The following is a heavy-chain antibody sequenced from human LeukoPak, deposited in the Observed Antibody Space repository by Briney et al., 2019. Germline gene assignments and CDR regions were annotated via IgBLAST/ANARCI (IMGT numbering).Heavy chain of an antibody. Sequence: ASVKVSCKASGYTFTSYYMHWVRQAPGQGLEWMGIINPSGGSASYAQKFQGRVTMTRDTSTSTVYMELSSLRSEDTAVYYCARDQGTALRFDYWGQGTLVTVSS. J-gene: IGHJ4*02. CDR1: GYTFTSYY. V-gene: IGHV1-46*03. D-gene: IGHD3-3*01. CDR2: INPSGGSA. CDR3: ARDQGTALRFDY.